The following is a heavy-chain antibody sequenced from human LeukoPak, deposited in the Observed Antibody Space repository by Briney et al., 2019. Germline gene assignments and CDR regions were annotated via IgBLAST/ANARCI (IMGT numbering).Heavy chain of an antibody. CDR1: GYTFTSYD. CDR2: MNPNSGNT. Sequence: ASVKVSCKASGYTFTSYDINWVRQATGQGLEWMGWMNPNSGNTGYAQKFQGRVTMTRNTSISTAYMELSSLRSEDTAVYYCARAYNWNDPNLYYYMDVWGKGTTVTVSS. CDR3: ARAYNWNDPNLYYYMDV. J-gene: IGHJ6*03. V-gene: IGHV1-8*01. D-gene: IGHD1-20*01.